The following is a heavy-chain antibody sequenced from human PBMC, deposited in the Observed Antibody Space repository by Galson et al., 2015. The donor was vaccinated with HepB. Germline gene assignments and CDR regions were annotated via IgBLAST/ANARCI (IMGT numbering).Heavy chain of an antibody. Sequence: SLRLSCAASGFGFSDHAMHWVRQSPGKGPQWLAVISYDATKKEYSDSVKGRFAISRDNSRNTLYLQMNSLRSEDTAVYFCAKDPFGFGGDYFDLWGQGSPVTVSS. V-gene: IGHV3-30*18. CDR1: GFGFSDHA. D-gene: IGHD3-10*01. CDR3: AKDPFGFGGDYFDL. J-gene: IGHJ4*02. CDR2: ISYDATKK.